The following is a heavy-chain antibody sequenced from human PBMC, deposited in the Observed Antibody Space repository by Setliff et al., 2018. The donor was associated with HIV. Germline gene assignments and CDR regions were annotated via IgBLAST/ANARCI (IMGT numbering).Heavy chain of an antibody. V-gene: IGHV4-39*01. CDR3: AAGLHYYDSTGYPLTFDY. J-gene: IGHJ4*02. CDR1: GGSVSSGSYY. CDR2: LYFTGST. Sequence: PSETLSLTCSVSGGSVSSGSYYWGWIRQPPGKGLEWIGTLYFTGSTYYNPSLKSRVTISVDTSKNQFSLKLSSVTAADTAVYYCAAGLHYYDSTGYPLTFDYWGQGALVTSPQ. D-gene: IGHD3-22*01.